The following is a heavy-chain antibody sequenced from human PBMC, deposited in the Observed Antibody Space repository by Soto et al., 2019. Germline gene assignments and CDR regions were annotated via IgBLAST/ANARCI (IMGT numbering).Heavy chain of an antibody. D-gene: IGHD6-13*01. CDR3: ARGGAAAAHADY. V-gene: IGHV4-34*01. Sequence: QVQLQQWGAGLLKPSETLSLTCAVYGGSFSGYYWSWIRQPPGKGLEWIGEINHSGSTNYNPSLKSRVTISVDTSKNQFSLKLSSVTAADTAVYYGARGGAAAAHADYWGQGTLVTVSS. CDR2: INHSGST. CDR1: GGSFSGYY. J-gene: IGHJ4*02.